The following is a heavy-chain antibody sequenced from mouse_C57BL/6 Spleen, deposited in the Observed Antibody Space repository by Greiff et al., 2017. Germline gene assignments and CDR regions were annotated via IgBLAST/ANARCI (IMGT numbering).Heavy chain of an antibody. CDR3: ARSEVRDAMDY. CDR2: IYPGDGDT. D-gene: IGHD2-13*01. CDR1: GYAFSSYW. Sequence: VQLQQSGAELVKPGASVKISCKASGYAFSSYWMNWVKQRPGKGLEWIGQIYPGDGDTNYNGKFKGKATLTADKSSSTAYMQLSSLTSEDSAVYFCARSEVRDAMDYWGQGTSVTVSS. J-gene: IGHJ4*01. V-gene: IGHV1-80*01.